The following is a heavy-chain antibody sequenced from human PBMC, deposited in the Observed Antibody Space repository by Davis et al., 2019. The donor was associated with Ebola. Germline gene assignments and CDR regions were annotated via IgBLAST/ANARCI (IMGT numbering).Heavy chain of an antibody. J-gene: IGHJ1*01. D-gene: IGHD4-11*01. CDR3: ARGLGFKYSNYVYFQH. V-gene: IGHV4-30-4*01. CDR1: GGSISSGDYY. CDR2: IYYSGST. Sequence: SETLSLTCTVSGGSISSGDYYWSWIRQPPGKGLEWIGYIYYSGSTYYNPSLKSRVTISVDTSKNQFSLKLSSVTAADTAVYYCARGLGFKYSNYVYFQHWGQGTLVTVSS.